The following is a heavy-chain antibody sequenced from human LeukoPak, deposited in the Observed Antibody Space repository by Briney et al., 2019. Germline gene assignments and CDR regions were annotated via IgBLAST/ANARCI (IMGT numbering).Heavy chain of an antibody. CDR3: TTLPSYYDSSGYHFDY. V-gene: IGHV3-73*01. Sequence: GGSLRLSCAASGFTFSGSAMHWVRQASGKGLEWVGRIRSKANSYATAYAASVKGRFTISRDDSKNTLYLQMNSLKTEDTAVYYCTTLPSYYDSSGYHFDYWGQGTLVTVSS. CDR2: IRSKANSYAT. D-gene: IGHD3-22*01. J-gene: IGHJ4*02. CDR1: GFTFSGSA.